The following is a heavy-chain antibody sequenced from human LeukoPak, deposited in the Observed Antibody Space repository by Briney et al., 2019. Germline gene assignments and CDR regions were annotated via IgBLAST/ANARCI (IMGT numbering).Heavy chain of an antibody. J-gene: IGHJ2*01. CDR3: ARLTYSSGWYGLDL. Sequence: SETLSLTCTVSGGSISSYYWSWIRQPPGKGLEWVGYIYYSGSTNYNPSLKSRVTISVDTSKNQFSLKLSSVTAADTAVYYCARLTYSSGWYGLDLWGRGTLVTVSS. V-gene: IGHV4-59*08. D-gene: IGHD6-19*01. CDR1: GGSISSYY. CDR2: IYYSGST.